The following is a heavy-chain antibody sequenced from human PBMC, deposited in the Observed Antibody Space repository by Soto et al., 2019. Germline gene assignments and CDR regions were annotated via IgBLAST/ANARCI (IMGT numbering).Heavy chain of an antibody. CDR2: ISSRGSTI. Sequence: QVQLVESGGGLVKPGGSLRLSCAASGFTFSDYYMSWIRQAPGKGLEWVSYISSRGSTIYYADSVKGRFTISRDNAKNSLYRHMNRLRAEDTAVYYCAREVTYSYYYMDVWGKGTTVTVSS. J-gene: IGHJ6*03. CDR3: AREVTYSYYYMDV. D-gene: IGHD4-4*01. V-gene: IGHV3-11*01. CDR1: GFTFSDYY.